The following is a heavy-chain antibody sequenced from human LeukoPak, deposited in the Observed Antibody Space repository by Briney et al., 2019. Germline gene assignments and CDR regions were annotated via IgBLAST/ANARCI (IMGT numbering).Heavy chain of an antibody. CDR2: IRYDGSNK. D-gene: IGHD2-2*01. CDR1: GFTFTSYG. CDR3: AKDHCSSTSCYYFDY. V-gene: IGHV3-30*02. J-gene: IGHJ4*02. Sequence: GGSLRLSCAASGFTFTSYGMHWVRQAPGKGREGGAFIRYDGSNKYYADSVKGRFTISRDNSLYLQMNSLRAEDTAVYYCAKDHCSSTSCYYFDYWGQGTLVTVSS.